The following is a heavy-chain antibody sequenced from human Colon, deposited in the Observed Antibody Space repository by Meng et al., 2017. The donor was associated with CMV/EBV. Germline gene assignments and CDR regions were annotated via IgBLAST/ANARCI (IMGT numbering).Heavy chain of an antibody. V-gene: IGHV4-34*01. CDR1: GFTFSSYS. J-gene: IGHJ4*02. CDR2: INHSGST. D-gene: IGHD1-26*01. CDR3: ARSGATALEETSGAFDS. Sequence: ESLKISCAASGFTFSSYSMNWVRQAPGKGLEWIGEINHSGSTSYNPSLKSRVTISVDTSKNQFSLELKSVTAADTAVYYCARSGATALEETSGAFDSWGQGNLVTVSS.